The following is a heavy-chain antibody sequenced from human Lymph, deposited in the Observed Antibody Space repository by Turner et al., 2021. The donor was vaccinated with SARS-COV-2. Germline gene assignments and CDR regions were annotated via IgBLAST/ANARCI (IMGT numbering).Heavy chain of an antibody. CDR3: TRGGTIAAHYDY. D-gene: IGHD6-6*01. V-gene: IGHV1-69*01. CDR2: ITPIFGTA. Sequence: VQLVQSVAEVKKPGTSVRVSGKASGGTFSTYTISWVRHAPGQGLEWMRGITPIFGTANYAQKFQGRVTITADESTITAYMEVGSLRSEDTAVYYCTRGGTIAAHYDYWGQGTLVTVSS. CDR1: GGTFSTYT. J-gene: IGHJ4*02.